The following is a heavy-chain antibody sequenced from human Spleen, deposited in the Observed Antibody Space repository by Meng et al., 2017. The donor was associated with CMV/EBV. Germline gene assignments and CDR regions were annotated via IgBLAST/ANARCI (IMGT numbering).Heavy chain of an antibody. CDR3: ARAGEWSPFDY. J-gene: IGHJ4*02. CDR2: IYYSGST. D-gene: IGHD3-3*01. Sequence: CTVSGGSISSSSYYWGWIRQPPGKGLEWIGSIYYSGSTYYNPSLKSRVTISVDTSKNQFSLKLSSVTAADTAVYYCARAGEWSPFDYWGQGTLVTVSS. CDR1: GGSISSSSYY. V-gene: IGHV4-39*07.